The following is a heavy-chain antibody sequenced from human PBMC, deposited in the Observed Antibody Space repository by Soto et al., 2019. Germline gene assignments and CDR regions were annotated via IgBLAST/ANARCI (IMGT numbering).Heavy chain of an antibody. V-gene: IGHV1-69*13. Sequence: ASVKVSCKASGGTFSSYAISWVRQAPGQGLEWMGGIIPIFGTANYAQKFQGRVTITADESTSTAYMELSSLRSEDTAVYYCARDRVVADYYYGMDVWGQGTTVTVSS. CDR3: ARDRVVADYYYGMDV. CDR1: GGTFSSYA. J-gene: IGHJ6*02. CDR2: IIPIFGTA. D-gene: IGHD3-22*01.